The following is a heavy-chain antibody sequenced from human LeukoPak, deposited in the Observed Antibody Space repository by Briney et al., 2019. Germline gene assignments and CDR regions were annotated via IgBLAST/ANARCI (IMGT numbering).Heavy chain of an antibody. CDR2: ISYDGSNK. V-gene: IGHV3-30-3*01. CDR3: AKDRFGYCSSTSCYTDEDFDY. D-gene: IGHD2-2*02. Sequence: GGSLRLSCAASGFTFSSYAMHWVRQAPGKGLEWVAVISYDGSNKYYADSVKGRFTISRDNSKNTLYLQMNSLRAEDTAVYYCAKDRFGYCSSTSCYTDEDFDYWGQGTLVTVSS. J-gene: IGHJ4*02. CDR1: GFTFSSYA.